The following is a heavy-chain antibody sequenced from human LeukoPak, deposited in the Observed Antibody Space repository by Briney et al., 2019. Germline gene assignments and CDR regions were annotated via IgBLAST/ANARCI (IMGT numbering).Heavy chain of an antibody. J-gene: IGHJ4*02. CDR2: IIPILGIA. Sequence: GASVKVSCKASGGTFSSYAISWVRQAPGQGLEWMGRIIPILGIANYAQKFQGRVTITADKSTSTAYMELSSLRSEDTAVYYCARDLSSTVTTFDYWGQGTLVTVSS. CDR3: ARDLSSTVTTFDY. D-gene: IGHD4-17*01. CDR1: GGTFSSYA. V-gene: IGHV1-69*04.